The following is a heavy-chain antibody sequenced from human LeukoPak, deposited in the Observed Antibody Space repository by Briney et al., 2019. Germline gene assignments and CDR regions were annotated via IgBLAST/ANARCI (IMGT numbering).Heavy chain of an antibody. CDR2: IIPIFGTA. J-gene: IGHJ6*04. Sequence: GSSVNVSCKASGGTVSSCASSWVRQGRGQGLEWMGGIIPIFGTANYAQKFQGRVTITADKSTSTAYMELSSLRSEDTAVYYCAGSILTGYYTGRVDYYYYGMDVWGKGTTVTVSS. CDR3: AGSILTGYYTGRVDYYYYGMDV. D-gene: IGHD3-9*01. V-gene: IGHV1-69*06. CDR1: GGTVSSCA.